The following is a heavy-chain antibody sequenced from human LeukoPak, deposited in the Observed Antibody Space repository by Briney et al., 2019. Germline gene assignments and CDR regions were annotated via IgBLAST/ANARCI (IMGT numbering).Heavy chain of an antibody. J-gene: IGHJ3*02. CDR1: GGSISSSNW. CDR3: ARDRGGSGYYSDAFDI. V-gene: IGHV4-4*02. D-gene: IGHD3-22*01. Sequence: PSETLSLTCTVSGGSISSSNWWSWVRQPPGKGLEWIGEIYHSGSTNYNPSLKSRVTISVDKSKNQFSLKLSSVTAADTAVYYCARDRGGSGYYSDAFDIWGQGTMVTASS. CDR2: IYHSGST.